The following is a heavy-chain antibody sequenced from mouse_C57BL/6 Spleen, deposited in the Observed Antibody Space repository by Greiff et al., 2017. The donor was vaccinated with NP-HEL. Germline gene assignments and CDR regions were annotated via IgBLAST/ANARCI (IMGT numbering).Heavy chain of an antibody. CDR1: GFSLTSYA. V-gene: IGHV2-9-1*01. J-gene: IGHJ1*03. D-gene: IGHD2-4*01. CDR2: IWTGGGT. Sequence: VKLVESGPGLVAPSQSLSITCTVSGFSLTSYAISWVRQPPGKGLEWLGVIWTGGGTNYNSALKSRLSISKDNSKSQVFLKMNSLQTDDTARYYCARRVYYDYDGWYFDVWGTGTTVTVSS. CDR3: ARRVYYDYDGWYFDV.